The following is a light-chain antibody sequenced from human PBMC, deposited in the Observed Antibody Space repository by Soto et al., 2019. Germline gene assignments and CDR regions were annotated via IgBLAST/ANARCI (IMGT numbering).Light chain of an antibody. Sequence: DIVMTQSPDSLAVSLRERATINCKSSQSVLHSSNSKSYLVWYQQRPGQPPKLLFYWASTRESGVADRFSGSGSGTDFTLTISSLQAEDVAVYYCQHYYIIPFTFGPGTKVDIK. CDR2: WAS. CDR3: QHYYIIPFT. J-gene: IGKJ3*01. V-gene: IGKV4-1*01. CDR1: QSVLHSSNSKSY.